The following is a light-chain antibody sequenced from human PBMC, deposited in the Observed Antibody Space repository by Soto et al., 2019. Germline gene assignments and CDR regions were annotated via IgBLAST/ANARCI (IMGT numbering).Light chain of an antibody. J-gene: IGKJ5*01. Sequence: DIQLNQSPSFLSASVGDRVTITCRASQGISSYLAWYQQKPGKAPKLLIYAASTLQSGVPSRFSGSGSGSEFTLTINSLQPEDFATYYCQQLNSYLAITFGQGTRLEIK. CDR2: AAS. CDR3: QQLNSYLAIT. V-gene: IGKV1-9*01. CDR1: QGISSY.